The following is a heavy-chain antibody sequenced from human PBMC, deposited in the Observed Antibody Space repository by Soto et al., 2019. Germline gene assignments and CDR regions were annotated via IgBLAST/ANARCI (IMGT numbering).Heavy chain of an antibody. D-gene: IGHD5-12*01. CDR2: INPNSGGT. V-gene: IGHV1-2*04. CDR1: GYTFTGYY. CDR3: ARDPVREGYSGYDPYYFDY. Sequence: GASVKVSCKASGYTFTGYYMHWVRQAPGQGLEWMGWINPNSGGTNYAQKFQGWVTMTRDTSISTAYMELSRLRSDDTAVYYCARDPVREGYSGYDPYYFDYWGQGTLGTSPQ. J-gene: IGHJ4*02.